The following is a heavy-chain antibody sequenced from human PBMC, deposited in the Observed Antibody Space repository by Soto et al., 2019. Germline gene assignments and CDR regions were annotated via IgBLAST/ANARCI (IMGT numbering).Heavy chain of an antibody. CDR3: ARDGRGTGTTFYGLDV. D-gene: IGHD1-7*01. J-gene: IGHJ6*02. Sequence: ASVKVSCKASGYTFTSYYMHWVRQAPGQGLEWMGIINPSGGSTSYAQKFQGRVTMTRDTSTSTVYMELSSLRSEDTAVYYCARDGRGTGTTFYGLDVWGQGTTVTVSS. CDR1: GYTFTSYY. CDR2: INPSGGST. V-gene: IGHV1-46*01.